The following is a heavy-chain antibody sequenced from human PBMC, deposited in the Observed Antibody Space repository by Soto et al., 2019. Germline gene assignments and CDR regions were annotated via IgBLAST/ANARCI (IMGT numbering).Heavy chain of an antibody. CDR1: GFTFANAW. Sequence: EVQLVQSGGGLVKPGESLTVSCAASGFTFANAWMSWVRQAPGKGLEWVGRMKSITDAGTTDFASHVKGRFSISRYESSNTRYLHMDNLKVEDTGAYCCLSESGAGSYNGYARVDHWGLGTMVTVSS. D-gene: IGHD5-12*01. J-gene: IGHJ4*02. V-gene: IGHV3-15*01. CDR3: LSESGAGSYNGYARVDH. CDR2: MKSITDAGTT.